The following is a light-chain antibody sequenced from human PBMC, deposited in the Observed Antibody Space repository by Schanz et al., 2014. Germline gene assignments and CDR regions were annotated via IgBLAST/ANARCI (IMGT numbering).Light chain of an antibody. V-gene: IGLV2-8*01. J-gene: IGLJ1*01. Sequence: QSALTQPPSASGSPGQSVTISCTGTSSDVGGYKYVSWYQQHPGKAPKLMIYDVSKRPSGVPDRFSGFKSGHTASLTISGLQAEDEADYYCSSNGGVNIYVFGTGTKLTV. CDR3: SSNGGVNIYV. CDR2: DVS. CDR1: SSDVGGYKY.